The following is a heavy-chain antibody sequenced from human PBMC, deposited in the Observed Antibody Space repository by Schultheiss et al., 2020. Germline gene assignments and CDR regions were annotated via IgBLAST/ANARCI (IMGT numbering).Heavy chain of an antibody. Sequence: GGSLRLSGKGSGYTFTNSWIGWVRQMPGKGLEWMGIIYPGDSDTRYSPSFQGQVTISADKSISTAYLQWSSLKASDTAMYYCARPFRFDWSRIDYWGQGTLVTVSS. J-gene: IGHJ4*02. D-gene: IGHD3-9*01. CDR1: GYTFTNSW. CDR3: ARPFRFDWSRIDY. V-gene: IGHV5-51*01. CDR2: IYPGDSDT.